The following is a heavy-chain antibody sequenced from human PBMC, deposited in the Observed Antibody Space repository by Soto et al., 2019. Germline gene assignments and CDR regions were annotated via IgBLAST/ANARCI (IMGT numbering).Heavy chain of an antibody. CDR3: ARPPLPGYSIHFNS. Sequence: GESLKISCSAAGYIFIDYWIGWVRQMPGKGLEWMGIVYPRDSDTRYSPSFQGQVTISADRSTGTAFLQWRSLKASDTALYYCARPPLPGYSIHFNSWGQGTLVTV. CDR1: GYIFIDYW. D-gene: IGHD2-15*01. V-gene: IGHV5-51*01. CDR2: VYPRDSDT. J-gene: IGHJ4*02.